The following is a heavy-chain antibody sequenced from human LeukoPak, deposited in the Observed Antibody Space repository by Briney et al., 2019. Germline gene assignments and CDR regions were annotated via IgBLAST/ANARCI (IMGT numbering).Heavy chain of an antibody. CDR2: MNPNSGNT. J-gene: IGHJ6*03. V-gene: IGHV1-8*01. Sequence: ASVKVSCKASGYTFTSYDINWVRQATGQGLEWMGGMNPNSGNTGYAQKFQGRGTMTRNTPITTAYMELSSLRSEDTAVYYCARGAPSDMDVWGKGTTVTVSS. CDR3: ARGAPSDMDV. CDR1: GYTFTSYD.